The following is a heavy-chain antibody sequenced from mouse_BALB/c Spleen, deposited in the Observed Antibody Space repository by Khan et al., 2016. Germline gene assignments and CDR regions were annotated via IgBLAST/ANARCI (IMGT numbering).Heavy chain of an antibody. D-gene: IGHD1-1*01. Sequence: QVRLQQSGTELVKPGASVKLSCKASGYAFTSYWMHWVRQRPGYGLEWIGKIDPSDSYTNYNQKFMGRATLTVDKSSTTAYMQFSSLTFEDSAVYYCARSPAVAAGDAVDYWGQGTSVTVSS. V-gene: IGHV1-69*02. CDR3: ARSPAVAAGDAVDY. J-gene: IGHJ4*01. CDR2: IDPSDSYT. CDR1: GYAFTSYW.